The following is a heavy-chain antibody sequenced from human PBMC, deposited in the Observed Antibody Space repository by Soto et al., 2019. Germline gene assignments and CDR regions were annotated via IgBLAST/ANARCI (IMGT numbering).Heavy chain of an antibody. CDR2: IFNSGAT. CDR1: GASTVSHYH. CDR3: ALALGPTTGLDY. J-gene: IGHJ4*02. D-gene: IGHD1-26*01. Sequence: SETLSLTCSVSGASTVSHYHWTWIRQPPGKGLEWMGYIFNSGATFYNPSLTSRLSISMDTSGNHFSLELRSVAAADTAVYYCALALGPTTGLDYWGQGTLVTVSS. V-gene: IGHV4-31*02.